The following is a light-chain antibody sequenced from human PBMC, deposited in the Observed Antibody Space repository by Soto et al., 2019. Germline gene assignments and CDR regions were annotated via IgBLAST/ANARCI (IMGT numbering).Light chain of an antibody. V-gene: IGLV2-23*01. CDR2: EAT. CDR3: CSFAGSNSWV. CDR1: SSDVGTYDL. Sequence: QSALTQPASVSGSPGQSITISCTGSSSDVGTYDLVSWYQHHPGVAPKLMIYEATRRPSGISNRFSGSKSGNTASLTISGLQAEDEADYYCCSFAGSNSWVFGGGTKLTVL. J-gene: IGLJ3*02.